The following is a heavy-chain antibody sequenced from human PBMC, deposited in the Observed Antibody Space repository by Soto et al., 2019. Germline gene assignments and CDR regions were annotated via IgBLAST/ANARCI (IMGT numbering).Heavy chain of an antibody. D-gene: IGHD3-3*01. J-gene: IGHJ6*02. CDR3: PKEPTIFGVVISYYFYYGLDV. Sequence: PGGSQRLSCAASRLTFSSYAISWVRQAPGKGLEWVSAISSSGASTYSADSVKGRFTISRDNSKNTLYLQMNSLIVEDTAVYYFPKEPTIFGVVISYYFYYGLDVWGQGTTDTVSS. CDR1: RLTFSSYA. V-gene: IGHV3-23*01. CDR2: ISSSGAST.